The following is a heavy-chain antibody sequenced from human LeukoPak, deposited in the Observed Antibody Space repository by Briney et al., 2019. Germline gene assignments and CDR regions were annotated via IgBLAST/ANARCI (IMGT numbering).Heavy chain of an antibody. CDR2: ISYSGST. D-gene: IGHD3-10*01. CDR3: ARGRWGGSGSYYNVLDY. CDR1: GGSISSYY. Sequence: PSETLSLTCTVSGGSISSYYWSWIRQPPGKGLEWIGYISYSGSTNYNPSLKSRVTISVDTSRNQFSLKLSSVTAADTAVYYCARGRWGGSGSYYNVLDYWGQGTLVTVSS. V-gene: IGHV4-59*01. J-gene: IGHJ4*02.